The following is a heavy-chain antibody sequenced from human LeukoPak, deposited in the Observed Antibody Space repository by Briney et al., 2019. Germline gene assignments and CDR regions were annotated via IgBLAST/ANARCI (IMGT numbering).Heavy chain of an antibody. J-gene: IGHJ5*02. CDR3: ARGPQFSGPGWFDP. CDR2: ITFSSSHI. Sequence: PGGSLRLFCVASGFDISYNYVGWVRQAPGKGLECVSSITFSSSHIYYADSVKGRFTISRDNTKDSLYLQMNSLRAEDTAIYYCARGPQFSGPGWFDPWGQGTLVTVSS. CDR1: GFDISYNY. V-gene: IGHV3-21*01. D-gene: IGHD3-10*01.